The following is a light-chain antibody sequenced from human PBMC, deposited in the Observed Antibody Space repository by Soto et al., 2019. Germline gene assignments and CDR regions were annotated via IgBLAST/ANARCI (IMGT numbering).Light chain of an antibody. CDR3: SSYAGSSLV. CDR1: SSDVGGYNY. CDR2: DVS. Sequence: QSVLTQPPSASGSPGQSVTISCTGTSSDVGGYNYVSWYQQHPGKAPKLIIYDVSKRPSGVPDRFSGSKSGNTASLTVSGLQAEDEADYYCSSYAGSSLVFGTGTKVTVL. V-gene: IGLV2-8*01. J-gene: IGLJ1*01.